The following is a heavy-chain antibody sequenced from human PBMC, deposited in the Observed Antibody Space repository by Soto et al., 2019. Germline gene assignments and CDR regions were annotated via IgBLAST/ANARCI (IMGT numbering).Heavy chain of an antibody. J-gene: IGHJ6*02. Sequence: EVQLLESGGGLVQPGGSLRLSCAATGFIFNTYAMNWVRLAPGRGLEWVSSIGRTGGSTYYADSGKGRFTISRDNPRNTLYLQMNTVRAEDTPGYYCAKSRPGMDVWGQGTSVTVSS. CDR2: IGRTGGST. CDR3: AKSRPGMDV. CDR1: GFIFNTYA. V-gene: IGHV3-23*01.